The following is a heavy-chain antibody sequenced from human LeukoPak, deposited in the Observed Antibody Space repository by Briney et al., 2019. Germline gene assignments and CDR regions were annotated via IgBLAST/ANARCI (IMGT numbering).Heavy chain of an antibody. CDR2: ISYDGST. J-gene: IGHJ5*02. Sequence: GGSLRLSCVASGFTFSSYWMHWVRQGPGKGLEWVSRISYDGSTHYADFVKGRFTISRDNAKDTLYLQLNSLRVDDTAMYFCTRDPGGGGARGHNGFDPWGQGTLVTVSS. D-gene: IGHD2-21*01. CDR3: TRDPGGGGARGHNGFDP. V-gene: IGHV3-74*01. CDR1: GFTFSSYW.